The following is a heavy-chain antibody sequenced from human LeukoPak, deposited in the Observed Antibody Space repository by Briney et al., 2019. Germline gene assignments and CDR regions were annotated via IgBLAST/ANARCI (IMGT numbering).Heavy chain of an antibody. J-gene: IGHJ3*01. CDR3: ARLYINDDAFDV. V-gene: IGHV1-2*02. D-gene: IGHD1-1*01. CDR1: GYTFTDYY. CDR2: INPYTGGT. Sequence: ASVKVSCKASGYTFTDYYIHWLRQAPGPGLEWVGWINPYTGGTNYAQKFQDMVTMTRDTSVNTAYMELSSLRSDDTAVYYCARLYINDDAFDVWGQGTMVTVSS.